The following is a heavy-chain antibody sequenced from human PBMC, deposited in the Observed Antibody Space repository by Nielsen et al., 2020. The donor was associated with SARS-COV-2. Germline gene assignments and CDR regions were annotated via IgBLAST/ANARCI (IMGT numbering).Heavy chain of an antibody. V-gene: IGHV1-46*01. D-gene: IGHD3-16*01. J-gene: IGHJ6*02. CDR1: GYTFTSYY. CDR2: INPSGGST. Sequence: ASVKVSCKASGYTFTSYYMHWVRQAPGQGLEWMGIINPSGGSTSYAQKFQGRVSMTRDTSTSTVYMELSSLRSEDTAVYYCARQSWGRGMDVWGQGTTVTVSS. CDR3: ARQSWGRGMDV.